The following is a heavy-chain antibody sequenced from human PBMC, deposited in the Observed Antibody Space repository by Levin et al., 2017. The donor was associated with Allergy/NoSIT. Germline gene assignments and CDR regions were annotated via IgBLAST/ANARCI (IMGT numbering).Heavy chain of an antibody. CDR2: INHSGST. J-gene: IGHJ5*02. Sequence: SETLSLTCAVYGGSFSGYYWSWIRQPPGKGLEWVGEINHSGSTNYNPSLKSRVTISVDTSKNQFSLKLSSVTAADTAVYYCARGPFKAEIVVVTAASGWYFDPWGQGTLVTVSS. D-gene: IGHD2-2*01. V-gene: IGHV4-34*01. CDR1: GGSFSGYY. CDR3: ARGPFKAEIVVVTAASGWYFDP.